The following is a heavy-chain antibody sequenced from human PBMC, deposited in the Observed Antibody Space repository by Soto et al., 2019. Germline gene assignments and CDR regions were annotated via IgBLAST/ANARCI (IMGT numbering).Heavy chain of an antibody. Sequence: ASVKVSCKASGYTFTSYYMHWVRQAPGQGLEWMGIINPSGGSTSYAQKFQGRVTMTRDTSTSTVYMELSSLRSEDTAVYYCAIPLTSKCTDVWGTGPSVTGSS. V-gene: IGHV1-46*01. D-gene: IGHD1-1*01. CDR3: AIPLTSKCTDV. CDR2: INPSGGST. J-gene: IGHJ6*04. CDR1: GYTFTSYY.